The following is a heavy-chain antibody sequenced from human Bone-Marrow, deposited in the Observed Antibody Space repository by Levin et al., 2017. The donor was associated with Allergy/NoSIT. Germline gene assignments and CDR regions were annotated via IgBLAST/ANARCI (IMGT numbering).Heavy chain of an antibody. D-gene: IGHD4-23*01. CDR2: IKGDGSEK. J-gene: IGHJ4*02. V-gene: IGHV3-7*01. CDR3: ARDGPAAVDFDY. CDR1: GFSFSSHW. Sequence: PGESLKISCVASGFSFSSHWMIWVRQAPGKGLEWVANIKGDGSEKSYEDSVKGRFTVSRDNAKNSLYLQMSSLRAEDTAVYYCARDGPAAVDFDYWGQGTLVTVSS.